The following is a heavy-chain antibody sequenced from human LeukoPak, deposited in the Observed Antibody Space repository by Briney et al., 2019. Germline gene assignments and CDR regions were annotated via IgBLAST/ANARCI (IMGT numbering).Heavy chain of an antibody. Sequence: SVKVSCKASGGAFSSYAISWVRQAPGQGLEWMGGIIPIFGTANYAQKFQGRVTMTRNTSISTAYMELSSLRSEDTAVYYCARVMHYYGSGSYFYWGQGTLVTVSS. J-gene: IGHJ4*02. V-gene: IGHV1-69*05. D-gene: IGHD3-10*01. CDR1: GGAFSSYA. CDR2: IIPIFGTA. CDR3: ARVMHYYGSGSYFY.